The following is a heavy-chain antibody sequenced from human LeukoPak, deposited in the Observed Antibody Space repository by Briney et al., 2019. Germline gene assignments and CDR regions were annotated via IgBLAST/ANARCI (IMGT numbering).Heavy chain of an antibody. CDR2: IYPGDSDT. CDR1: GYSFTTYL. D-gene: IGHD2-21*02. V-gene: IGHV5-51*01. Sequence: GESLKISCKGSGYSFTTYLIGWVRQMPGQGLEWVGIIYPGDSDTRYSPSFQGQVTISADKSISTAYLQWSSLKASDNAMYYCARSLTSNTYCGGDCYFDNWGQGTLVTVSS. J-gene: IGHJ4*02. CDR3: ARSLTSNTYCGGDCYFDN.